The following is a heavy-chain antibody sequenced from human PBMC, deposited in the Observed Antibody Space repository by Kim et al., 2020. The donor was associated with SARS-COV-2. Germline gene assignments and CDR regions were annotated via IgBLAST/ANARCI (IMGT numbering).Heavy chain of an antibody. CDR3: ARDFGGFCSGGTCYSRWFDP. CDR2: ISYDGNNN. D-gene: IGHD2-15*01. Sequence: GGSLRLSCAASGFTFSSYAMHWVRQTPGKGLEWVAIISYDGNNNYYADSVKGRFTVSRDNSKNALYLQMNSLRAEDTAVYYCARDFGGFCSGGTCYSRWFDPWGQGTLVTVSS. J-gene: IGHJ5*02. V-gene: IGHV3-30-3*01. CDR1: GFTFSSYA.